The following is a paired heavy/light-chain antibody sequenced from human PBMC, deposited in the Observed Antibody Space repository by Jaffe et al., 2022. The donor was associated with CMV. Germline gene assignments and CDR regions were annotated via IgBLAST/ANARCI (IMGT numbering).Light chain of an antibody. J-gene: IGLJ1*01. CDR2: EVS. CDR1: SSDVGGYNY. Sequence: QSALTQPPSASGSPGQSVTISCTGTSSDVGGYNYVSWYQQHPGKAPKLMIYEVSKRPSGVPDRFSGSKSGNTASLTVSGLQAEDEADYYCSSYAGSNNPPIYVFGTGTKVTVL. V-gene: IGLV2-8*01. CDR3: SSYAGSNNPPIYV.
Heavy chain of an antibody. D-gene: IGHD7-27*01. Sequence: QVQLVQSGAEVKKPGASVKVSCKASGYTFTSYGISWVRQAPGQGLEWMGWISAYNGNTNYAQKLQGRVTMTTDTSTSTAYMELRSLRSDDTAVYYCARAIGRDWGKPAPPKLIDYWGQGTLVTVSS. CDR1: GYTFTSYG. V-gene: IGHV1-18*01. J-gene: IGHJ4*02. CDR2: ISAYNGNT. CDR3: ARAIGRDWGKPAPPKLIDY.